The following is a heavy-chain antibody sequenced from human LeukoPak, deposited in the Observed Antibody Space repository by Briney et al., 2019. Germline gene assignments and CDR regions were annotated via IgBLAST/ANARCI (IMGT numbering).Heavy chain of an antibody. V-gene: IGHV3-23*01. CDR2: ISGSGGST. CDR1: GFTFSSYA. CDR3: ARAEGGPFYFDY. D-gene: IGHD2-15*01. J-gene: IGHJ4*02. Sequence: GGSLRLSCAASGFTFSSYAMSWVRQAPGKGLEWVSAISGSGGSTYYADSVKGRFTISRDAAKNTLYLQMNSLRAEDTAVYYCARAEGGPFYFDYWGQGTLVTVSS.